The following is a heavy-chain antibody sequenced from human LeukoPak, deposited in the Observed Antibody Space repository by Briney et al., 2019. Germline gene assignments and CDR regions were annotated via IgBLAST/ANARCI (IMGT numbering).Heavy chain of an antibody. CDR2: MSYDGSKK. D-gene: IGHD1-26*01. CDR1: GFTFNTYA. Sequence: GRSLRLSCAASGFTFNTYAMHWVRQSPGKGLEWVALMSYDGSKKEYADSVKGRFTISRDNSKNTLYLDMNSLRVEDTAVYYCAKRKSGSHFWGDHHDVFDLWGQGTMVTVSS. V-gene: IGHV3-30*18. CDR3: AKRKSGSHFWGDHHDVFDL. J-gene: IGHJ3*01.